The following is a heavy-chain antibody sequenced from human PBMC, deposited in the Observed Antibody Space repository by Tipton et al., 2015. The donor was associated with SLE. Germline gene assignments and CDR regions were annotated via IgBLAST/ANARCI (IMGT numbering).Heavy chain of an antibody. CDR1: GFTFSDYY. V-gene: IGHV3-11*06. Sequence: SLRLSCAASGFTFSDYYMSWIRQAPGKGLEWVSYISSSSSYTNYADSVKGRFTISRDNSKNTLYLQMNSLRAEDTAVYYCARGDRYYDFWSGRDYWGQGTLVTVSS. D-gene: IGHD3-3*01. CDR2: ISSSSSYT. CDR3: ARGDRYYDFWSGRDY. J-gene: IGHJ4*02.